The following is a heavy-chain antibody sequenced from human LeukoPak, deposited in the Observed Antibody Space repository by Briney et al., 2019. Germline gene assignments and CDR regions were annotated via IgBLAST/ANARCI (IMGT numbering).Heavy chain of an antibody. CDR1: GFTFSSFG. J-gene: IGHJ4*02. CDR2: IWYDGTTT. CDR3: AKDTLAYYFDY. V-gene: IGHV3-33*06. Sequence: GGSLRLSCAASGFTFSSFGMHWVRQAPGRGLEWVATIWYDGTTTYYADSLKGRFTISRDDSKNTVYLQMNSLRAEDTATYYCAKDTLAYYFDYWGEGSLVTVSS.